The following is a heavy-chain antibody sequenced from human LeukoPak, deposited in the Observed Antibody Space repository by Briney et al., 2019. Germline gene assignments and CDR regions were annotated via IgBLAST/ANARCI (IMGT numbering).Heavy chain of an antibody. J-gene: IGHJ3*02. CDR3: ARTRRAFDI. Sequence: GESLQISCQGSGYSFTSSWIGWVRQVPGKGLEWMGIIYPGDSDTRYSPSFQGQVTISADKSISTAYLQWSSLKASDTAMYYCARTRRAFDIWGQGTMVTVSS. CDR2: IYPGDSDT. CDR1: GYSFTSSW. V-gene: IGHV5-51*01.